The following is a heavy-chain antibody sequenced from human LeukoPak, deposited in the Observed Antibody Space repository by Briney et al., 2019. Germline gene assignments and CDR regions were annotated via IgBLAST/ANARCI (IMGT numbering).Heavy chain of an antibody. J-gene: IGHJ4*02. CDR3: ARAIAAAGTIPY. CDR2: IYHSGST. Sequence: SGTLSLTCTVSGGSISSGGYYWSWIRQPPGKGLEWIGYIYHSGSTYYNPSLKSRVTISVDRSKNQFSLKLSSVTAADTAVYYCARAIAAAGTIPYWGQGTLVTVSS. D-gene: IGHD6-13*01. CDR1: GGSISSGGYY. V-gene: IGHV4-30-2*01.